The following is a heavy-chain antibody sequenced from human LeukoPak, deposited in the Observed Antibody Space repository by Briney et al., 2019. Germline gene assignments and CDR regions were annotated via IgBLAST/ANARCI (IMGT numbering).Heavy chain of an antibody. D-gene: IGHD3-10*01. CDR1: RYPVSSNY. V-gene: IGHV3-66*01. CDR2: IYRGGST. CDR3: ASYMVRSYYGMND. J-gene: IGHJ6*02. Sequence: GGSLTILYAASRYPVSSNYTLWAPAAPEETVVCVSFIYRGGSTYYADSVKGRFTISRDNSKNTLYLQMNSLRAEDTAVYYCASYMVRSYYGMNDWGQ.